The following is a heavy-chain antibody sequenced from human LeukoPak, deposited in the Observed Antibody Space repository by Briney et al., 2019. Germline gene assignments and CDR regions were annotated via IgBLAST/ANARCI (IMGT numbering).Heavy chain of an antibody. CDR3: ARNAKELAVAGQDY. V-gene: IGHV3-48*03. D-gene: IGHD6-19*01. CDR1: GFTFSSYE. CDR2: TDKTGGTI. J-gene: IGHJ4*02. Sequence: GGSLRLSCAASGFTFSSYEMNWVRQAPGKGLEWISYTDKTGGTIYYADSVKGRFTISRDNAKNSLYLQMNSLRAEDTAVYYCARNAKELAVAGQDYWGQGTLVTVSS.